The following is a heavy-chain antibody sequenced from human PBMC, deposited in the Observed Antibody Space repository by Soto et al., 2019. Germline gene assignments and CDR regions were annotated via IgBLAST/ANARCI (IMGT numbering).Heavy chain of an antibody. V-gene: IGHV4-31*11. CDR3: ARGGVLRFLKWFPGGWLDP. CDR1: GDSIGTDGYY. J-gene: IGHJ5*02. CDR2: MYYSGST. Sequence: QVQLQESGPGLVKPSHTLSLTCAVSGDSIGTDGYYWSWIRQVPGKGLEWIGHMYYSGSTSYNPSLKCRVTIPGDTSKNQFSLSLTSVTAADTAVYFCARGGVLRFLKWFPGGWLDPWGQGTLVSVSS. D-gene: IGHD3-3*01.